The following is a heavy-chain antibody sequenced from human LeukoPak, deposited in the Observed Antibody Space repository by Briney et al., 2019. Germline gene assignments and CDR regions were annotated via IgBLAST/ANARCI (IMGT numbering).Heavy chain of an antibody. J-gene: IGHJ6*03. V-gene: IGHV4-34*01. CDR2: INHSGST. CDR1: GGSFSGYY. Sequence: SETLSLTCAVYGGSFSGYYWSWIRQPPGKGLEWIGEINHSGSTNYNPSLKSRVTISVDTSKNQFSLKLSSVTAADTAVYHCARRRMVRGPLGAYMDVWGKGTTVTVSS. D-gene: IGHD3-10*01. CDR3: ARRRMVRGPLGAYMDV.